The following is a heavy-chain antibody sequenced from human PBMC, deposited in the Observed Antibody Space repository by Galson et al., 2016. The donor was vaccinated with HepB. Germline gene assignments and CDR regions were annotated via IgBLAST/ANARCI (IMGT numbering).Heavy chain of an antibody. D-gene: IGHD1-1*01. V-gene: IGHV4-39*01. Sequence: SETLSLNCNVSGDSITSSGYFWGWIRQPPGKGLEWIGAISYRGTTYDYPSLKSRLTVSVDTSKNQFSLKLSSVTAADTAVYYCARSVNEAFDIWGQGTMVTVSS. CDR2: ISYRGTT. CDR3: ARSVNEAFDI. CDR1: GDSITSSGYF. J-gene: IGHJ3*02.